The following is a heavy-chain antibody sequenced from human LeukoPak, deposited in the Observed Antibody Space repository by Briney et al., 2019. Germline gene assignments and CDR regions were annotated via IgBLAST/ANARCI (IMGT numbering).Heavy chain of an antibody. Sequence: GGSLRLSCAASGFTFSSYSMNWVRQAPGKGLEWVSSISSSSSYIYYADSVKGRFTISRDNAKNSLYLQMNSPRAEDTAVYYCEAHYGGNSGRGYYFDYWGQGTLVTVSS. D-gene: IGHD4-23*01. J-gene: IGHJ4*02. V-gene: IGHV3-21*01. CDR3: EAHYGGNSGRGYYFDY. CDR2: ISSSSSYI. CDR1: GFTFSSYS.